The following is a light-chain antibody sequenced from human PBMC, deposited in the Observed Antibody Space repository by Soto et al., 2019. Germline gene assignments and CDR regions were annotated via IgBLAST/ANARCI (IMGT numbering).Light chain of an antibody. CDR2: DAS. CDR1: QTISNW. J-gene: IGKJ1*01. Sequence: DIQMTQSPSTLSASVGDRVTITCRASQTISNWLAWYQQKPGKAPKLLIYDASILEGGVPSRFSGSGSGTEFTLTLRRLQHYDFATYYCQQYYSYWTFGQGTKVEIK. V-gene: IGKV1-5*01. CDR3: QQYYSYWT.